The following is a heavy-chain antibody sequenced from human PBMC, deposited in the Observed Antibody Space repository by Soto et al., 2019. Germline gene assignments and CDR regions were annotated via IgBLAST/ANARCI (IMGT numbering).Heavy chain of an antibody. CDR3: ARLHYGRDV. CDR1: RGSVSSGSYY. V-gene: IGHV4-61*01. J-gene: IGHJ6*01. CDR2: IYYSGST. Sequence: PSVTLSCTCTVSRGSVSSGSYYWSWIRQPPGKGLEWIGYIYYSGSTNYNPSLKSRVTISVDTSKNQFSLKLSSVPAADPDVYYSARLHYGRDVMGQGNTVA.